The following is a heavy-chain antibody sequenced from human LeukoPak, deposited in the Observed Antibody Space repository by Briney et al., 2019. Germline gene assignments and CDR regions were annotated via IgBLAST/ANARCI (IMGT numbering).Heavy chain of an antibody. CDR3: ARDHNWGSGY. Sequence: ASVKVSCKVSGYTLTELSMHWVRQAPGQGLEWMGWISAYNGNTNYAQKLQGRVTMTTDTSTSTAYMELRSLRSDDTAVYYCARDHNWGSGYWGQGTLVTVSS. V-gene: IGHV1-18*01. CDR2: ISAYNGNT. D-gene: IGHD7-27*01. J-gene: IGHJ4*02. CDR1: GYTLTELS.